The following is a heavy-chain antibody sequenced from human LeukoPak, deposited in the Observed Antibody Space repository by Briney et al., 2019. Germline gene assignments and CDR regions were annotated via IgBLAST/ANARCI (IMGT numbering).Heavy chain of an antibody. D-gene: IGHD2-2*01. V-gene: IGHV1-69*13. Sequence: SVKVSCKASGGTFSSYAISWVRQAPGQGLEWMGGIIPIFGTANYAQKFQGRVTITADESTSTAYVELSSLRSEDTAVYYCAREWGRREGRIVVVPAAPFDPWGQGTLVTVSS. CDR3: AREWGRREGRIVVVPAAPFDP. CDR1: GGTFSSYA. CDR2: IIPIFGTA. J-gene: IGHJ5*02.